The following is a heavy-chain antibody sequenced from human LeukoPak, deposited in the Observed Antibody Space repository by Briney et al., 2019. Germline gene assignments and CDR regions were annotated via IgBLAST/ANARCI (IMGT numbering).Heavy chain of an antibody. D-gene: IGHD3-9*01. Sequence: GESLKISCKGSGYSFTSYWIGWVRQMPGKGLEWMGIIYPGDSDTRYSPSFQGQVTISADKSISTAYLQWSSLKASDTAMYYCVRGLYYDILTGHDAFDIWGQGTMVTVSS. CDR3: VRGLYYDILTGHDAFDI. J-gene: IGHJ3*02. CDR2: IYPGDSDT. CDR1: GYSFTSYW. V-gene: IGHV5-51*01.